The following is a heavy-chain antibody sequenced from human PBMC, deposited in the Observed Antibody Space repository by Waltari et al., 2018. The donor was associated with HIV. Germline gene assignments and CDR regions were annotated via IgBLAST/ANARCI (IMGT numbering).Heavy chain of an antibody. D-gene: IGHD2-2*01. J-gene: IGHJ4*02. V-gene: IGHV3-30-3*01. CDR3: ARAPSSPLLDY. CDR1: GFTFGSSA. Sequence: QVQLVESGGGVVQPGRSLRLSCAASGFTFGSSAMNWVRQAPGKGLEWVAVISYDGSNKYYADSVKGRFTISRDNSKNTLYLQMNSLRAEDTAVYYCARAPSSPLLDYWGQGTLVTVSS. CDR2: ISYDGSNK.